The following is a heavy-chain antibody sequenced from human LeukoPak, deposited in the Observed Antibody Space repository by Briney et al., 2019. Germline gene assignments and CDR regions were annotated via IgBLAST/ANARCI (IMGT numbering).Heavy chain of an antibody. CDR1: GFTVSSNY. V-gene: IGHV3-53*01. J-gene: IGHJ3*02. Sequence: GGSLRLSCAASGFTVSSNYMSWVRQAPGKGLEWVSVIYSGGSTYYADSVKGRFTLQRDNSKNTLYLQMNSLTAEDTSVYYCATTATAGTFAFDIWGQGTMVTVSS. CDR3: ATTATAGTFAFDI. CDR2: IYSGGST. D-gene: IGHD6-13*01.